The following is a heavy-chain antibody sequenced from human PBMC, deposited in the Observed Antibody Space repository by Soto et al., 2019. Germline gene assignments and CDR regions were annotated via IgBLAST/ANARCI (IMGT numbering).Heavy chain of an antibody. CDR2: ISYEGTNK. V-gene: IGHV3-30-3*01. CDR3: VAAEQWLAEPFDY. D-gene: IGHD6-19*01. Sequence: QVQRVESGGGVVQPATSLRLSCSASGFTFSRYVMHWVRQPPGKGLDWVTLISYEGTNKKYAESVKGRFTIPRDNSKDTVSLQMNTLRAEDTAVYYCVAAEQWLAEPFDYWGQGTLVTVSS. CDR1: GFTFSRYV. J-gene: IGHJ4*02.